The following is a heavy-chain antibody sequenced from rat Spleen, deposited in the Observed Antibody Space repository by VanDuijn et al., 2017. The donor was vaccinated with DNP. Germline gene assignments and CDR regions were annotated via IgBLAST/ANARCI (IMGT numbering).Heavy chain of an antibody. CDR2: IVYDGSSS. V-gene: IGHV5-7*01. CDR1: GFTFSDYS. Sequence: EVQLVESGGGLVQPGRSLKLSCAASGFTFSDYSMAWVRQAPKKGLEWVATIVYDGSSSYYGDSVTGRFTISRDNAKSTLYLQMDSLRSEDTATYYCARQGSYYWYFDFWGPGTMVTVSS. CDR3: ARQGSYYWYFDF. J-gene: IGHJ1*01.